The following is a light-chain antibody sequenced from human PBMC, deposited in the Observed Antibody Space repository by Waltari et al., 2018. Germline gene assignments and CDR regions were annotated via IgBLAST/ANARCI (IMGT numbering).Light chain of an antibody. V-gene: IGLV2-23*02. CDR1: SSDVGRYNF. Sequence: QSVLTQPASVSGSPGQSITISCTGTSSDVGRYNFVSWYQQHPGKAPQFIIYEVNKRPSGVSKRLSGSNSGNTASLTISGLQAEDESDYYCCSYAGRSTWVFGGGTKVTVL. J-gene: IGLJ3*02. CDR2: EVN. CDR3: CSYAGRSTWV.